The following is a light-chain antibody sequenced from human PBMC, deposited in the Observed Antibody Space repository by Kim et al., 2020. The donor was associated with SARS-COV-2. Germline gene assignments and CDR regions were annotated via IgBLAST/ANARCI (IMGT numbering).Light chain of an antibody. CDR1: KIETKS. Sequence: VAPGQTARITCGGNKIETKSVHWYQQKSDQAPILVIYYDTERPSGIPERLSGSKSGNTATLTISRVEAGDEADYYCQVWDSNYHVVFGGGTQLTVL. V-gene: IGLV3-21*04. J-gene: IGLJ2*01. CDR2: YDT. CDR3: QVWDSNYHVV.